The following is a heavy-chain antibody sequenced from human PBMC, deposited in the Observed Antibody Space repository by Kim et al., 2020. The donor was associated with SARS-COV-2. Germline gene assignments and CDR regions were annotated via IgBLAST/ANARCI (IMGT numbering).Heavy chain of an antibody. CDR2: MNPNSGNT. CDR1: GYTFTSYD. CDR3: ARVDRVVVAATWVDDAFDI. D-gene: IGHD2-15*01. V-gene: IGHV1-8*01. Sequence: ASVKVSCKASGYTFTSYDINWVRQATGQGLEWMGWMNPNSGNTGYAQKFQGRVTMTRNTSISTAYMELSSLRSEDTAVYYCARVDRVVVAATWVDDAFDIWGQGTMVTVSS. J-gene: IGHJ3*02.